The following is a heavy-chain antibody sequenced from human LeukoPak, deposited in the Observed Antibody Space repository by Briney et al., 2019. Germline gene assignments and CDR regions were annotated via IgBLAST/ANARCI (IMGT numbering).Heavy chain of an antibody. CDR2: ISGSGGST. Sequence: PGGSLRLSCAASGFTFSSYAMSWVRQAPGKGLEWVSAISGSGGSTYYADSVKGRFTISRDNPKNTLYLQMNSLRAEDTAVYYCVTLSTVVVIRASPGYWGQGTLVTVSS. D-gene: IGHD3-22*01. V-gene: IGHV3-23*01. CDR3: VTLSTVVVIRASPGY. J-gene: IGHJ4*02. CDR1: GFTFSSYA.